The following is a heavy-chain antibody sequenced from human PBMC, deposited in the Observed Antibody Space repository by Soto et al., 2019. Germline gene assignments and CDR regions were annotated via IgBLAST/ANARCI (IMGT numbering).Heavy chain of an antibody. CDR1: GGSISSGGYY. J-gene: IGHJ6*02. D-gene: IGHD3-22*01. Sequence: SETLSLTCTVSGGSISSGGYYWSWIRQHPGKGLEWIGYIYYSGSTYYNPSLKSRVTISVDTSKNQFSLKLSSVTAADTAVYYCARDSSGYYDDYYYYGMDVWGQGTTVTVSS. CDR2: IYYSGST. CDR3: ARDSSGYYDDYYYYGMDV. V-gene: IGHV4-31*03.